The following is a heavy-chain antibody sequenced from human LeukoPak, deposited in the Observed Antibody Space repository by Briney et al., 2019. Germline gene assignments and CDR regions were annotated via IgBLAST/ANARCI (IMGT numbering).Heavy chain of an antibody. CDR3: TKDAGVIVTPMYYFDY. Sequence: GGSLRLSCAASGFTFSSYSMNWVRQAPGKGLEWVSTITSTGTTTYYADSVKGRFTISRDNSKYTLHLQMNSLRVEDTAIYYCTKDAGVIVTPMYYFDYWGQGTLVTVSS. CDR1: GFTFSSYS. V-gene: IGHV3-23*01. CDR2: ITSTGTTT. J-gene: IGHJ4*02. D-gene: IGHD3-16*02.